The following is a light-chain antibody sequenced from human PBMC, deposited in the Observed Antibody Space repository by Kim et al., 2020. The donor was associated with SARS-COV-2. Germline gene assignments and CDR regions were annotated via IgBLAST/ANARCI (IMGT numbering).Light chain of an antibody. CDR3: QQANSFPPS. J-gene: IGKJ3*01. Sequence: ASVGDRVTITCRASQGISSWLAWYPQKPGKAPKLLIYAASSLQSGVPSRFSGSESGTDFTLTISSLQPEDFATYDCQQANSFPPSFGPGSKVDI. CDR2: AAS. CDR1: QGISSW. V-gene: IGKV1-12*01.